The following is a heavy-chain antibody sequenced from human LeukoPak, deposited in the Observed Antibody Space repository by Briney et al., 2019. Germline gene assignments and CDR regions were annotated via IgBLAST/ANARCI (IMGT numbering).Heavy chain of an antibody. D-gene: IGHD2-8*01. CDR1: GFTFRNFA. J-gene: IGHJ4*02. Sequence: GGSLRLSCAASGFTFRNFAMSWVRQAPGKGLEWVSAVGGGDTHYADSVKGRFTISRDDSRSTVDLQMSSLRAEDTAVYYCAKDGQSFNSMYDYFDSWGQGTLVTVSP. CDR3: AKDGQSFNSMYDYFDS. CDR2: VGGGDT. V-gene: IGHV3-23*01.